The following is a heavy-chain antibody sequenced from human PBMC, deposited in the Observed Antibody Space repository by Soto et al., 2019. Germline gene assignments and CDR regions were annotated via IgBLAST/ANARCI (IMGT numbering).Heavy chain of an antibody. CDR2: ISPSGGST. V-gene: IGHV1-46*01. J-gene: IGHJ5*02. CDR3: ARCLTGTRTFDP. D-gene: IGHD1-7*01. Sequence: ASVKVSCKASGYTFTSYYMHWVRQAPGQGLEWMGIISPSGGSTSYAQKFQGRVTMTRDTSTSTVYMELSSLRSEDTAVYYCARCLTGTRTFDPWGQGTPVTVSS. CDR1: GYTFTSYY.